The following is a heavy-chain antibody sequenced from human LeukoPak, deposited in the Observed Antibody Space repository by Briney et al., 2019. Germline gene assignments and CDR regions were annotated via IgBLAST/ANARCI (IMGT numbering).Heavy chain of an antibody. CDR3: ARHSSGWTFDY. CDR2: IYYSGST. V-gene: IGHV4-59*08. Sequence: QTSETLSLTCTVSGGSISSYYWSWIRQPPGKGLEWIGYIYYSGSTNYNPSLKSRVTISVDTSKNQFSLKLSSVTAADTAVYYCARHSSGWTFDYWGQGTLVTVSS. J-gene: IGHJ4*02. CDR1: GGSISSYY. D-gene: IGHD6-19*01.